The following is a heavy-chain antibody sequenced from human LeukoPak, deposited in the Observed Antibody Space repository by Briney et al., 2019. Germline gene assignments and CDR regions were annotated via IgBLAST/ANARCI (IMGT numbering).Heavy chain of an antibody. D-gene: IGHD3-10*01. CDR1: GGSFSGYY. Sequence: SETLSLTCAAYGGSFSGYYWSWIRQPPGKGLEWIGEINHSGSTNYNPSLKSRVTISVDTSKNQFSLKLSSVTAADTAVYYCARGDIWFGEYDYSYYFDYWGQGTLVTVSS. J-gene: IGHJ4*02. CDR2: INHSGST. V-gene: IGHV4-34*01. CDR3: ARGDIWFGEYDYSYYFDY.